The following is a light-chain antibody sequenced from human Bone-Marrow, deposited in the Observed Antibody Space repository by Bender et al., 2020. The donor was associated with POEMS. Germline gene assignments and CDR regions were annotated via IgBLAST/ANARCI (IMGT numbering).Light chain of an antibody. Sequence: QSVVTQPPSLSEAPRQRVTISCSGSSSNIGNHGVNWYQQLPGEAPKLLIYYDDLLTPGDSDRFSASKSGTAASLAISELQSGDEALYYCSAWADSLSGWVFSGGTKLTVL. J-gene: IGLJ3*02. CDR3: SAWADSLSGWV. V-gene: IGLV1-36*01. CDR1: SSNIGNHG. CDR2: YDD.